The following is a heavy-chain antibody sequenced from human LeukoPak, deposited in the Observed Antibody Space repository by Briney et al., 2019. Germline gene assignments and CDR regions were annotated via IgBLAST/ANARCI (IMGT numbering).Heavy chain of an antibody. D-gene: IGHD1-26*01. CDR1: GFTFSNYA. CDR2: ISGSGGST. Sequence: GGSLRLSCAASGFTFSNYAMSWVRQAPGKGLEWVSAISGSGGSTYYADSVKGRFTITRDNSKNTLYLQMNSLRVEDTAVYYCASPGRDPLHYWGQGTLVTVSS. J-gene: IGHJ4*02. V-gene: IGHV3-23*01. CDR3: ASPGRDPLHY.